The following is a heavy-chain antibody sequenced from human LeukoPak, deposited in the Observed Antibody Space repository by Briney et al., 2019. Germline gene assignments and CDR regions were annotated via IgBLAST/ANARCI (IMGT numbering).Heavy chain of an antibody. CDR1: GGSFSGYY. CDR3: ARATSSYSVGWFDP. V-gene: IGHV4-34*01. D-gene: IGHD2-2*01. J-gene: IGHJ5*02. Sequence: PSETLSLTCAVYGGSFSGYYWSWIRQPPGKGLEWIGEINHSGSTNYNPSLKSRVTISVDTSKNQFSLKLSSVTAADTAVYYCARATSSYSVGWFDPWGQGTLVTVSS. CDR2: INHSGST.